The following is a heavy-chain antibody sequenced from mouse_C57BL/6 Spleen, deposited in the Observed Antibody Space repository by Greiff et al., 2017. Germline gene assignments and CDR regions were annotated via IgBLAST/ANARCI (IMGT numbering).Heavy chain of an antibody. Sequence: EVKLQESGPVLVKPGASVKMSCKASGYTFTDYYMNWVKQSHGKSLEWIGVINPYNGGTSYNQKFKGKATLTVDKSSSTAYMELNSLTSEDSAVYYCAQGGRGYFDYWGQGTTLTVSS. CDR2: INPYNGGT. V-gene: IGHV1-19*01. J-gene: IGHJ2*01. D-gene: IGHD3-3*01. CDR1: GYTFTDYY. CDR3: AQGGRGYFDY.